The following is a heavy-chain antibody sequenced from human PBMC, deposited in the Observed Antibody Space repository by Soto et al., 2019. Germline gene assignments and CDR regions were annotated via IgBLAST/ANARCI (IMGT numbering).Heavy chain of an antibody. J-gene: IGHJ4*02. CDR1: GVTFSGCS. CDR3: ASDPSDSSGFHPYFDY. CDR2: IIPIFGTA. D-gene: IGHD3-22*01. V-gene: IGHV1-69*13. Sequence: GASVKVSCKASGVTFSGCSISWVRQAPGQGLEWMGGIIPIFGTANYAQKFQGRVTITADESTSTAYMELSSLRSEDTAVYYCASDPSDSSGFHPYFDYWGQGTLVTVSS.